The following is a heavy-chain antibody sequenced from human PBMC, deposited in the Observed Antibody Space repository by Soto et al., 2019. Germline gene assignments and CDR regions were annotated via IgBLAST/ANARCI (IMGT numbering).Heavy chain of an antibody. CDR3: AKDSYNWNPVGDFDY. J-gene: IGHJ4*02. CDR1: GFTFSFYV. D-gene: IGHD1-20*01. Sequence: EVQLLESGGGLVQPGGSLRLSCAASGFTFSFYVMTWVRQAPGKGLEWVSGISGTGGSTSYADSVKGRFTISRYNSKNTLYLQMNSLRAEDTAVYYCAKDSYNWNPVGDFDYWGQGTQVTVSS. V-gene: IGHV3-23*01. CDR2: ISGTGGST.